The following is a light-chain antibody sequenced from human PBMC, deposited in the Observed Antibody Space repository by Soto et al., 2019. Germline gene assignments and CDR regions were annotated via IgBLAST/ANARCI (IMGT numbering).Light chain of an antibody. CDR2: EVS. V-gene: IGLV2-14*01. J-gene: IGLJ2*01. CDR3: ASYTSSSTSVI. CDR1: SSDVGGYKY. Sequence: QSVLTQPASVSGSPGQSITISCTGTSSDVGGYKYVSWYQQHPDKAPKLIIFEVSNRPSGNSSRFSGSKSGNTASLTISGLQAEDEADYYCASYTSSSTSVIFGIGTKLTVL.